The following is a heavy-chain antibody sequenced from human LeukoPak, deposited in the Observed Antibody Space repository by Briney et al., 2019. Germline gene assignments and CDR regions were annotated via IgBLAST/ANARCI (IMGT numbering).Heavy chain of an antibody. CDR1: GGSISSYY. CDR2: ISHSGST. V-gene: IGHV4-59*08. J-gene: IGHJ4*02. D-gene: IGHD3-10*01. Sequence: SETLSLTCTVSGGSISSYYWSWIRQPPGKGVEWIGYISHSGSTNYNPSLKSRVIISVDMSKNQFSLKLTSVTAADAAVYSCATVRFGHGVYWGQGTLVTVSS. CDR3: ATVRFGHGVY.